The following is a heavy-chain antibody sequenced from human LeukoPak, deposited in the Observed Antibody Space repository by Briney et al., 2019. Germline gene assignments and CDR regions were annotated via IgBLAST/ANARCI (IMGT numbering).Heavy chain of an antibody. J-gene: IGHJ6*03. D-gene: IGHD2-8*01. CDR1: EFSVGSNY. Sequence: GGSLRLSCAASEFSVGSNYMTWVRQAPGKGLEWVSLIYSGGSTYYADSVKGRFTISRDNAKNSLYLQMNSLRAEDTAVYYCARDRGNTVLNSRREYYYMDVWGKGTTVTVSS. CDR2: IYSGGST. V-gene: IGHV3-66*01. CDR3: ARDRGNTVLNSRREYYYMDV.